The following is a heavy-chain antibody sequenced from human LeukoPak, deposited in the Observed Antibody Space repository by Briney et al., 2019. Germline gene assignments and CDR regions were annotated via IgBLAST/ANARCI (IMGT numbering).Heavy chain of an antibody. D-gene: IGHD6-6*01. J-gene: IGHJ5*02. Sequence: ASVTVSCMASGYTFTDYYIHWVRRAPGRGLEWMGCIHPKSGGTKFAQSFQGRVTLTRDTSITTASMELSSLISNDTAVYFCARTAYPSSSWFDPWGQGTQVTVSS. CDR3: ARTAYPSSSWFDP. CDR1: GYTFTDYY. CDR2: IHPKSGGT. V-gene: IGHV1-2*02.